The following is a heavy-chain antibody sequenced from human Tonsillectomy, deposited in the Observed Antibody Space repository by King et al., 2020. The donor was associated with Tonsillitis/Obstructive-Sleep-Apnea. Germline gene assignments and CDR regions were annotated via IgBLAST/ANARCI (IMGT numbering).Heavy chain of an antibody. CDR3: AKEKKVVPAWRWFDP. V-gene: IGHV3-23*04. CDR1: GFTFSSYA. J-gene: IGHJ5*02. D-gene: IGHD2-2*01. CDR2: ISGSGGST. Sequence: VQLVESGGGLVQPGGSLRLSWAASGFTFSSYAMRWVRQAPGKGLEWVSAISGSGGSTEDSDSVKGRLTISRDKSKNTRYLKMNSLRTEYTAVYYCAKEKKVVPAWRWFDPWGQGTLVTVSS.